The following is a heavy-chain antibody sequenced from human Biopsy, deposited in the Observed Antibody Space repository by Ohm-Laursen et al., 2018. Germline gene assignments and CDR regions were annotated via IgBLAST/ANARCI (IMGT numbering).Heavy chain of an antibody. CDR3: AREGDDSSGYTPHYFDY. CDR1: GFTFSIYG. J-gene: IGHJ4*02. V-gene: IGHV3-33*01. CDR2: IWYDGSNK. D-gene: IGHD3-22*01. Sequence: SLRLSCAASGFTFSIYGMHWVRQAPGKGLEWVAVIWYDGSNKYYADSVKGRFTISRDDPKNTLYLQMNSLRAEDTAVYYGAREGDDSSGYTPHYFDYWGQGTLVTVSS.